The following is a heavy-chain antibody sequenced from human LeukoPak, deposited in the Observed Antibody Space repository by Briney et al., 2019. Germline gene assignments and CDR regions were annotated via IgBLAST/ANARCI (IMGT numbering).Heavy chain of an antibody. CDR3: ARDSRYCGGECYSNQLPQNYFDS. J-gene: IGHJ4*02. CDR2: INPGTGGT. Sequence: GASVTVSCKASGYTFRGYYIHWVRQAPGQRLEWMGWINPGTGGTNYAQKFQGRVTMTRDTSISTAYMELSRLRSDDTAIYYCARDSRYCGGECYSNQLPQNYFDSWGQGALVTVSS. CDR1: GYTFRGYY. D-gene: IGHD2-21*01. V-gene: IGHV1-2*02.